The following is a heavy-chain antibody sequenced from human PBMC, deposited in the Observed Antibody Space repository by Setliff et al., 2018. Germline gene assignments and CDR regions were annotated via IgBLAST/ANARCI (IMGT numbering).Heavy chain of an antibody. CDR1: GDFVTSRYYH. CDR2: MNGDGSN. D-gene: IGHD3-10*01. Sequence: PSETLSLTCTVSGDFVTSRYYHWSWIRRPAGKGLEWIGHMNGDGSNHCNPSLKSRVTLSRDTSKNQFSLSLTSVTAADTAIYYCAAYYGNRGGPASWGQGTLVTVSS. CDR3: AAYYGNRGGPAS. J-gene: IGHJ5*01. V-gene: IGHV4-61*09.